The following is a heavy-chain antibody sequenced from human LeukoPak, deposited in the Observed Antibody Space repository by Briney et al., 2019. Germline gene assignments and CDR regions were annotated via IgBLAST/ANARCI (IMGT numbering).Heavy chain of an antibody. CDR1: GGSTSSGSYL. V-gene: IGHV4-61*02. CDR3: ARVSGYDWESFHDY. D-gene: IGHD5-12*01. Sequence: SQTLSLTCTVSGGSTSSGSYLWGWIRQPAGKGLEWIGRIYTSGSTNYTPSLKSRVTISVDTSKNQFSLKLSSVTAADTAVYYCARVSGYDWESFHDYWSQGILVTVSS. CDR2: IYTSGST. J-gene: IGHJ4*02.